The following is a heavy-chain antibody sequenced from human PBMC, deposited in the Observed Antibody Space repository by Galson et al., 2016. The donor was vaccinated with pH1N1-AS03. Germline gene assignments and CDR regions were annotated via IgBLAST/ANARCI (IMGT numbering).Heavy chain of an antibody. Sequence: SVKVSCKASGGTFGSYGVSWVRQAPGQGLEWMGGIIPPSGTTDYSQRFQGRVTITADESTNTAYMELSGLTSEDTAVYFCARDRHFDNAGHFYGSEYWGQGTLVTVSS. CDR3: ARDRHFDNAGHFYGSEY. CDR2: IIPPSGTT. J-gene: IGHJ4*02. CDR1: GGTFGSYG. V-gene: IGHV1-69*13. D-gene: IGHD3-22*01.